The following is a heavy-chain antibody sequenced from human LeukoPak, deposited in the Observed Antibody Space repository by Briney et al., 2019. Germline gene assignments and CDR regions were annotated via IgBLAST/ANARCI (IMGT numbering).Heavy chain of an antibody. CDR2: IRYDGSNK. V-gene: IGHV3-30*02. Sequence: GGSLRLSCAASGFTFSSYGMHWVRQAPGKGLEWVAFIRYDGSNKYYADSVRGRFTISRDNSKNTLYLQMNSLRAEDTAVYYCAKGTTVTLPDFDYWGQGTLVTVS. D-gene: IGHD4-17*01. CDR3: AKGTTVTLPDFDY. CDR1: GFTFSSYG. J-gene: IGHJ4*02.